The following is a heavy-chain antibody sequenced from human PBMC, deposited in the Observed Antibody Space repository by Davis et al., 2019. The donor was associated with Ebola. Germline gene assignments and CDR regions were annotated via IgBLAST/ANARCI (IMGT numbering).Heavy chain of an antibody. J-gene: IGHJ4*02. CDR3: ASVYSSSWFADY. CDR2: ITPFFGTT. Sequence: AASVKVSCKASGGTFSSYTISWVRLAPGQGLEWLGGITPFFGTTNYAQKFQGRVTITADQATGTAYMELNSLRSEDTAVYYCASVYSSSWFADYWGQGTLVTVSS. V-gene: IGHV1-69*13. D-gene: IGHD6-13*01. CDR1: GGTFSSYT.